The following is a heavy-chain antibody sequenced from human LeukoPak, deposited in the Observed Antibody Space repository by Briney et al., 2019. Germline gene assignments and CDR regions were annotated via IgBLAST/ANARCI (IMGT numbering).Heavy chain of an antibody. CDR2: IYYSGST. Sequence: SQTLSLTCIVSRGSISSGGYYWSWIRQHPGKDLERLGYIYYSGSTYYNPSLKSRVTISVDTSKNQFSLKLSSVTAADTAVYYCARMVGLRLGELSFHYWGQGTLATVSS. CDR1: RGSISSGGYY. V-gene: IGHV4-31*03. CDR3: ARMVGLRLGELSFHY. J-gene: IGHJ4*02. D-gene: IGHD3-16*02.